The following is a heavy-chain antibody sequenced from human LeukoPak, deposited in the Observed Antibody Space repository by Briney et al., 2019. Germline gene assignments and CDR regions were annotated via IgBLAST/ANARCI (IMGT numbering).Heavy chain of an antibody. D-gene: IGHD1-26*01. J-gene: IGHJ4*02. CDR2: ISSSSYI. V-gene: IGHV3-21*01. Sequence: GGSLRLSCAASGFTFSSYRMNWVRQAPGKGLEWVSSISSSSYIYYADSVKGRFTISRDNAKNSLYLQMNSLRAEDTAVYYCARALPGGSGSYSKRAFDYWGQGTLVTVPS. CDR3: ARALPGGSGSYSKRAFDY. CDR1: GFTFSSYR.